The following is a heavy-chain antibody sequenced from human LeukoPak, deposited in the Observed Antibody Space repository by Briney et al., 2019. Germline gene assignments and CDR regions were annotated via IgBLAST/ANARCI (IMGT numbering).Heavy chain of an antibody. CDR3: ARERPTLLTRIRGIATAPDH. J-gene: IGHJ5*02. Sequence: GASVKVSCKTSGYVFTAYYILWVRQAPGQGLEWLGFVKPDTGATNSAQQLQGRVSMTSDASVTTAYMELSGLTSDDTALYFCARERPTLLTRIRGIATAPDHWGQGTLVTVSS. V-gene: IGHV1-2*02. CDR2: VKPDTGAT. CDR1: GYVFTAYY. D-gene: IGHD3-10*01.